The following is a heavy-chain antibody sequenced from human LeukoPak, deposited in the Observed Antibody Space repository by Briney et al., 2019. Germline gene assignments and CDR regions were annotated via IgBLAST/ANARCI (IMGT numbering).Heavy chain of an antibody. CDR2: MNPNSGNT. D-gene: IGHD3-9*01. J-gene: IGHJ4*02. Sequence: PGASVTVSCTASGYTFTCYDINWVRQAPGQGLEWMGWMNPNSGNTGYAQKFQGRVTMTRNTSISTAYMELSSLRSEDTAVYYCASSYDILTGYAGWGQGTLVTVSS. CDR1: GYTFTCYD. CDR3: ASSYDILTGYAG. V-gene: IGHV1-8*01.